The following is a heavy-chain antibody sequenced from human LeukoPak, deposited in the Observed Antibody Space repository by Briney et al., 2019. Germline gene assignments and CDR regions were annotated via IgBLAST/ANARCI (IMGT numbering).Heavy chain of an antibody. Sequence: SETLSLTCTVSGGSISSGSYYWTWIRQPAGKGLEYIGRIYTSGSTSYNPSLKSRVTISVDTSKNQFSLKLSSVTAADTAVYYCARSVRGADNWFDPWGQGTLVTVSS. CDR1: GGSISSGSYY. J-gene: IGHJ5*02. CDR2: IYTSGST. V-gene: IGHV4-61*02. CDR3: ARSVRGADNWFDP. D-gene: IGHD3-10*01.